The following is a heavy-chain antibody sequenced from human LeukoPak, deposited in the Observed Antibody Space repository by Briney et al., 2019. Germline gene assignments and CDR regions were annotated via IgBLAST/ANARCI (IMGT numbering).Heavy chain of an antibody. CDR3: ARPQKETYYYDSSGYSGAASFDY. Sequence: PGGSLRLSCAASGFTFSSYAMSWVRQAPGKGLEWVSAISGSGGSTYYADSVKGRFTISRDNSKNTLYLQMNSLRDEDTAVYYCARPQKETYYYDSSGYSGAASFDYWGQGTLVTVSS. CDR2: ISGSGGST. V-gene: IGHV3-23*01. J-gene: IGHJ4*02. CDR1: GFTFSSYA. D-gene: IGHD3-22*01.